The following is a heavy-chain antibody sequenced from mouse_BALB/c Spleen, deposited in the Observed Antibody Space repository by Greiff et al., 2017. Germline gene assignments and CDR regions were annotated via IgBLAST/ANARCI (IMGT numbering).Heavy chain of an antibody. CDR3: TRWGYGYAMDY. J-gene: IGHJ4*01. CDR2: INPSNGGT. Sequence: LQQSGAELVKPGASVKLSCKASGYTFTSYYMYWVKQRPGQGLEWIGEINPSNGGTNFNEKFKSKATLTVDKSSSTAYMQLSSLTSEDSAVYYCTRWGYGYAMDYWGQGTSVTVSS. D-gene: IGHD2-2*01. CDR1: GYTFTSYY. V-gene: IGHV1S81*02.